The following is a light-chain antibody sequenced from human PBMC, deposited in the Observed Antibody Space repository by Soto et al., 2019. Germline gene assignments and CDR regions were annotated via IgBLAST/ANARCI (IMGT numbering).Light chain of an antibody. Sequence: DLQMTQSPSSLSASVGDRVTITCRASQSISSYLNWYQQKPGKAPKLLIYAASSLQSGVPSRFSGSGSGTDFTLTISSLQPEEFATYYCQQSYSTSWTFGQGTKVEIK. CDR1: QSISSY. CDR2: AAS. J-gene: IGKJ1*01. V-gene: IGKV1-39*01. CDR3: QQSYSTSWT.